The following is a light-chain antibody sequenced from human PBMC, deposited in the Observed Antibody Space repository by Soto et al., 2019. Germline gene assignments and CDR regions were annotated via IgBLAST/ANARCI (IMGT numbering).Light chain of an antibody. CDR3: QQYGDSPQT. CDR2: GAS. J-gene: IGKJ1*01. Sequence: EIVLTQSPATLSLSPGERATLSCRASQSVTSNYLAWYQQKPGQAPRLLIYGASSRATAIPDRFSGSGSGTDCTLTISRLEPEDLAVYHCQQYGDSPQTFGQGTKVDIK. CDR1: QSVTSNY. V-gene: IGKV3-20*01.